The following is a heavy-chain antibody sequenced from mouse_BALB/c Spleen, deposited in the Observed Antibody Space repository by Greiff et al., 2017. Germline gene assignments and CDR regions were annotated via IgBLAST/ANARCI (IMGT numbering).Heavy chain of an antibody. D-gene: IGHD1-1*01. J-gene: IGHJ2*01. Sequence: EVQLVESGGGLVKPGGSLKLSCAASGFTFSDYYMYWVRQTPEKRLEWVATISDGGSYTYYPDSVKGRFTISRDNAKNNLYLQMSSLKSEDTAMYYCARDGDGSSAYYFDYWGQGTTLTVSS. V-gene: IGHV5-4*02. CDR1: GFTFSDYY. CDR2: ISDGGSYT. CDR3: ARDGDGSSAYYFDY.